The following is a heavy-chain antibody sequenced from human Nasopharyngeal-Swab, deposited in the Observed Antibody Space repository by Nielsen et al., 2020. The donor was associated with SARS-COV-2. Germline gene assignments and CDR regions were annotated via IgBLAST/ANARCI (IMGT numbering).Heavy chain of an antibody. J-gene: IGHJ6*03. D-gene: IGHD2-2*01. V-gene: IGHV3-43*02. CDR3: AKAHCSSTSCYHRGGPMDV. CDR2: ISGDGGST. Sequence: RQRPGKGLEWVSLISGDGGSTYYADSVKGRFTISRDNSKNSLYLQMNSLRTEDTALYYCAKAHCSSTSCYHRGGPMDVWGKGTTVTVSS.